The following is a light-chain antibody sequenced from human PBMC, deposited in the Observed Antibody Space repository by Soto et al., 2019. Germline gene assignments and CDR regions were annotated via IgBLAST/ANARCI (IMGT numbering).Light chain of an antibody. CDR3: QQRSSWPLT. CDR2: GAF. J-gene: IGKJ4*01. CDR1: QSVSNNY. V-gene: IGKV3-11*01. Sequence: EIVLTQSPGTLSLSPGERATLSCRASQSVSNNYLAWYQQKPGQAPRLLIYGAFSRATGIPARFSGSGSGTDFTLTISSLEPEDFAVYYCQQRSSWPLTFGGGTKVEIK.